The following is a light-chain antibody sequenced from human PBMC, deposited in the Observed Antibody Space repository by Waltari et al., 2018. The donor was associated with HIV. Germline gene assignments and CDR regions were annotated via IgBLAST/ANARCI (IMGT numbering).Light chain of an antibody. CDR2: EVT. CDR3: SSYAGSNNLL. V-gene: IGLV2-8*01. J-gene: IGLJ2*01. CDR1: SSDVGGYNY. Sequence: QSALTQPPSASGSPGQSVTISCTGNSSDVGGYNYVSWYQQHPGKAPKLMIDEVTTRPSGVPDRFSGSKSGNTASLTVSGLQAEDEADYYCSSYAGSNNLLFGGGTKLTVL.